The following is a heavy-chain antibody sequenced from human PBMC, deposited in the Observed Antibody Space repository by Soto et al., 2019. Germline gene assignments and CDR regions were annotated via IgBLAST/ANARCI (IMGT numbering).Heavy chain of an antibody. CDR2: IYYDGSNE. J-gene: IGHJ4*02. CDR3: ARGRRSGSFYQPDY. V-gene: IGHV3-33*01. CDR1: GFTFSNHG. D-gene: IGHD1-26*01. Sequence: VQLVESGGGVVQPGRSLRLSCAASGFTFSNHGMHWVRQAPGKGLEWVARIYYDGSNEYYADSVKGRFTISRDSSKNTLYLQKNRPRAEETAVLYLARGRRSGSFYQPDYWGPGTLVTVSS.